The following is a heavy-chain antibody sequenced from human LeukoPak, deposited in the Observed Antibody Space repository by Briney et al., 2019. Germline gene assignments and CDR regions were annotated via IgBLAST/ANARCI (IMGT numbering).Heavy chain of an antibody. V-gene: IGHV1-69*13. D-gene: IGHD2-2*02. CDR3: ARLGHCRETNCYSDFYYMDV. Sequence: SVKVSCKASGGTFSTYAISWVRQAPGQGLEWMGGIIPVFDKANYAQKFQDRVTITADDSTTTAYMELSSLASEDTAIYYCARLGHCRETNCYSDFYYMDVWGKGTTVIVSS. J-gene: IGHJ6*03. CDR1: GGTFSTYA. CDR2: IIPVFDKA.